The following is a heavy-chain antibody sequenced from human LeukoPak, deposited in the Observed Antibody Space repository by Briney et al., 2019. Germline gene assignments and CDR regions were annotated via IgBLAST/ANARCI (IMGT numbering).Heavy chain of an antibody. V-gene: IGHV3-23*01. J-gene: IGHJ4*02. CDR1: GFTFDDYA. Sequence: GGSLRLSCAASGFTFDDYAMHWVRQAPGKGLEWVSGISGSGGSTYYADSVKGRFTISRDNSKNTLYLQMNSLRAEDTAVYYCARVVPPTDYGSGSYFWDPYYFDYWGQGTLVTVSS. CDR3: ARVVPPTDYGSGSYFWDPYYFDY. D-gene: IGHD3-10*01. CDR2: ISGSGGST.